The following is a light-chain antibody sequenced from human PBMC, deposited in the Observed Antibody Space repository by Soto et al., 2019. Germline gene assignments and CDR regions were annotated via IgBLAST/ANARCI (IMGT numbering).Light chain of an antibody. V-gene: IGKV1-5*01. CDR1: QSISHF. CDR2: DAS. J-gene: IGKJ1*01. CDR3: QHYNSYSEA. Sequence: DIQMTQSPSTLSASVGDRVTITCLASQSISHFLAWYQQKPGKVPKLLIYDASSLESGVPSRFSGSGSGTEFTLTISSLQPDDFATYYCQHYNSYSEAFGQGTKVDNK.